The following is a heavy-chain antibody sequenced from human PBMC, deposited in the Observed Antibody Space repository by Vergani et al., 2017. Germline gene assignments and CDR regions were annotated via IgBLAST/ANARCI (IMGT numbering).Heavy chain of an antibody. CDR1: GGSFSGYY. Sequence: QVQLQQWGAGLLKPSETLSLTCAVYGGSFSGYYWSWIRQPPGKGLEWIGEINHSGSTNYNPSLKSRVTISIDTSKNQFSLKLSSVTAADTAVYYCARFCYDSSGYYKYDAFDIWGQGTMVTVSS. V-gene: IGHV4-34*01. J-gene: IGHJ3*02. D-gene: IGHD3-22*01. CDR3: ARFCYDSSGYYKYDAFDI. CDR2: INHSGST.